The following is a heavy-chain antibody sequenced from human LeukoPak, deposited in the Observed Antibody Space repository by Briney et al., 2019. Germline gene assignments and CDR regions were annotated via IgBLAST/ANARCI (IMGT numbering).Heavy chain of an antibody. CDR3: TTYSRGYCSGGSCYYFDY. CDR2: IKSKTDGGTT. Sequence: KTGGSLRLSCAASGFTFSNAWMSWVRQAPGKGLEWVGRIKSKTDGGTTDYAAPVKGRFTISRDDSKNTLYLQMNSLKTEDTAVYYCTTYSRGYCSGGSCYYFDYWGQGTLVTVSS. J-gene: IGHJ4*02. CDR1: GFTFSNAW. D-gene: IGHD2-15*01. V-gene: IGHV3-15*01.